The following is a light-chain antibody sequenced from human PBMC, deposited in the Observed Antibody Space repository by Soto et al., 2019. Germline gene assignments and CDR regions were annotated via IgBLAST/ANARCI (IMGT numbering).Light chain of an antibody. CDR2: GAS. CDR3: QQYNSFPGT. CDR1: QSIGFW. J-gene: IGKJ1*01. Sequence: DIQMTQSPSTLSASVGDRVSITCRASQSIGFWLAWYQQKPGRAPKLLIYGASSLESAVPSRFSGSRSGTEFTLTISSLQPDDFATYYCQQYNSFPGTFGQGTKVEIK. V-gene: IGKV1-5*03.